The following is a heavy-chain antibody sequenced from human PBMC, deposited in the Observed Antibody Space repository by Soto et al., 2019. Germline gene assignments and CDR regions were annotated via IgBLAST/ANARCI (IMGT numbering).Heavy chain of an antibody. D-gene: IGHD1-1*01. J-gene: IGHJ4*02. V-gene: IGHV5-51*01. CDR2: IYPGDSDT. CDR1: GYSFTSYW. CDR3: ARSQMEADGPGGFDY. Sequence: GESLKISCKGSGYSFTSYWIGWVRQMPGKGLEWMGIIYPGDSDTRYSPSFQGQVTISADKSISTAYLQWSSLKASDTAMYYCARSQMEADGPGGFDYWGQGTLGTVS.